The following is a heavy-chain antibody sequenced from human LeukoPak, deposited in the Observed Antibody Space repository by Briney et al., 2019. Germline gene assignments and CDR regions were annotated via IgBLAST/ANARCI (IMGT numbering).Heavy chain of an antibody. D-gene: IGHD2-21*02. V-gene: IGHV3-74*01. Sequence: GGSLRLSCAASGFTFSSYWMHWVRQAPGKGLVWVSRINSDGSSTSYADSVKGRFTISRDNAKNTLYLQMNSLRAEDTAVYYCARHVGVVVTANHLDHWGQGTLVTVSS. J-gene: IGHJ4*02. CDR3: ARHVGVVVTANHLDH. CDR2: INSDGSST. CDR1: GFTFSSYW.